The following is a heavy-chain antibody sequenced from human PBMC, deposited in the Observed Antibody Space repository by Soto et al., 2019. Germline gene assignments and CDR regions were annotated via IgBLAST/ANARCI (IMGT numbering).Heavy chain of an antibody. CDR3: AKDPGYSRSWYPTVYYGMDV. J-gene: IGHJ6*02. V-gene: IGHV3-23*01. Sequence: EVQLLESGGGLVQPGGSLRLSCAASGFTFSSYAMSWVRQAPGKGLEWVSAISGSGGSTYYVDSVKGRFTITRDNSKNTLYLQMNSLRAEDTAVYYCAKDPGYSRSWYPTVYYGMDVWGHGTTVTVSS. CDR1: GFTFSSYA. CDR2: ISGSGGST. D-gene: IGHD6-13*01.